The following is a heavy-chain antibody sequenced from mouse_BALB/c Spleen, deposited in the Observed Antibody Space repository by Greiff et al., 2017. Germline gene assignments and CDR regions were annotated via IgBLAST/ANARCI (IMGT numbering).Heavy chain of an antibody. CDR3: ARGFHYGSSYDAMDY. Sequence: EVKLVESGPELVKPGASVKMSCKASGYTFTSYVMHWVKQKPGQGLEWIGYINPYNDGTKYNEKFKGKATLTSDKSSSTAYMELSSLTSEDSAVYYCARGFHYGSSYDAMDYWGQGTSVTVSS. CDR1: GYTFTSYV. V-gene: IGHV1-14*01. CDR2: INPYNDGT. D-gene: IGHD1-1*01. J-gene: IGHJ4*01.